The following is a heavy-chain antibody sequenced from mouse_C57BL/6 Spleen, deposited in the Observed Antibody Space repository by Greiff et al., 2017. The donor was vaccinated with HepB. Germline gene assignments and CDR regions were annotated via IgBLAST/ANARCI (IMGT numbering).Heavy chain of an antibody. Sequence: QVQLQQPGAELVKPGASVKLSCKASGYTFTSYWMQWVKQRPGQGLEWIGEIDPSDSYTNYNQKFKGKATLTVDTSSSTAYMQLSSLTSEDSTVYYCASGSTGWFAYWGQGTLVTVSA. CDR1: GYTFTSYW. V-gene: IGHV1-50*01. D-gene: IGHD1-1*01. CDR3: ASGSTGWFAY. J-gene: IGHJ3*01. CDR2: IDPSDSYT.